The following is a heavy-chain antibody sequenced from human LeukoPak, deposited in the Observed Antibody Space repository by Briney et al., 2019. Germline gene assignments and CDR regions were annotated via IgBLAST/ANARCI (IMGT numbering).Heavy chain of an antibody. CDR1: GFTFDDFT. D-gene: IGHD2-15*01. CDR2: ISWDGSST. V-gene: IGHV3-43*01. CDR3: AKDMPLYCSGGSCPIDH. Sequence: PGGSLRLSCAASGFTFDDFTMHWLRQVPGKGLEWVSLISWDGSSTYYADSLKGRITISRDNSKNSLFLQMDSLRTEDTALYYCAKDMPLYCSGGSCPIDHWGQGTLVTVSS. J-gene: IGHJ4*02.